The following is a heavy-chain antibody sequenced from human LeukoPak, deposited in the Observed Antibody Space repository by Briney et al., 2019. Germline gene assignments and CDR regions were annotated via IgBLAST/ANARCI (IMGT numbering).Heavy chain of an antibody. V-gene: IGHV3-33*01. D-gene: IGHD6-6*01. Sequence: GGSLRLSCAASRFTLSSYGMHWGREAPGKGLEWGALIWFDGSNKYYADSVKGRFTISRDNSKSTLYLQMNSLRAEDTAVYYCAIDGYIRQQHSSYVDYWGQGTLVSVSS. CDR2: IWFDGSNK. J-gene: IGHJ4*02. CDR3: AIDGYIRQQHSSYVDY. CDR1: RFTLSSYG.